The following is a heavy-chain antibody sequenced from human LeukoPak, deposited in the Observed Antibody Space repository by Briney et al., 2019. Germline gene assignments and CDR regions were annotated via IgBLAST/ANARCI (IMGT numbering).Heavy chain of an antibody. CDR1: GGSISSYY. V-gene: IGHV4-59*08. CDR3: AKVSWGSGYPVDY. D-gene: IGHD3-3*01. J-gene: IGHJ4*02. CDR2: IYYSGST. Sequence: SETLSLTCTVSGGSISSYYWSWIRQPPGKGLEWIGYIYYSGSTNYNPSLKSRVTISVDTSKNQFSLKLSSVTAADTAVYYCAKVSWGSGYPVDYWGQGTLVTVSS.